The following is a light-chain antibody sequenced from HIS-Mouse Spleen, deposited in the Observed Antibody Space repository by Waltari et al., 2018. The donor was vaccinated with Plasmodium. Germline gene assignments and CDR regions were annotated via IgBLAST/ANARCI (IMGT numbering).Light chain of an antibody. CDR3: YSTDSSGNHRV. J-gene: IGLJ3*02. V-gene: IGLV3-10*01. CDR1: ALPKKY. CDR2: EDS. Sequence: SYELTQPPSVSVSPGQTARITCSGDALPKKYAYAYQQKSGQAPVLVIYEDSKRSSGIPERFSGSSSGTMATLTISGAQVEDEADYYCYSTDSSGNHRVFGGGTKLTVL.